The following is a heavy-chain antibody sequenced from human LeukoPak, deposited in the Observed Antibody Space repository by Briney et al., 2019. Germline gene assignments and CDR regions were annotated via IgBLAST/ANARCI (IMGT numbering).Heavy chain of an antibody. CDR2: LNEDGGYT. CDR1: GFTFSIYA. CDR3: ARASTTVPNLLDY. D-gene: IGHD4-17*01. V-gene: IGHV3-23*01. Sequence: GGSLRLSCAASGFTFSIYAMSWVRQAPGKGLAWVSGLNEDGGYTYYADSVKGRFTISRDNARHTLYLQMNSLRAEDTAVYYCARASTTVPNLLDYWGQGTLVTVSS. J-gene: IGHJ4*02.